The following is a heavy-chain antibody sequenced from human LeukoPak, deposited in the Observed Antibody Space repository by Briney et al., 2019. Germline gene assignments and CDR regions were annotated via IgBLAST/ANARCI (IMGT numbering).Heavy chain of an antibody. CDR3: ARGLRAGTTRYDAFDI. Sequence: SVKVSCKASGYTVTSYDINWVRQATGQGLEWMGWMNPNSGNTGYAQKFQGRVTMTRNTSISTAYMELSSLRSEDTAVYYCARGLRAGTTRYDAFDIWGQGTMVTVSS. CDR2: MNPNSGNT. J-gene: IGHJ3*02. D-gene: IGHD1-7*01. CDR1: GYTVTSYD. V-gene: IGHV1-8*01.